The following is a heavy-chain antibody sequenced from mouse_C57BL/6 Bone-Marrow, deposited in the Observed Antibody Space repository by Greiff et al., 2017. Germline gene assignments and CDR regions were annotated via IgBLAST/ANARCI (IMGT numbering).Heavy chain of an antibody. Sequence: EVQLQQSGPELVKPGASVKIPCKASGYTFTDYNMDWVKQSHGKSLEWIGDINPNNGGTIYNQKFKGKATLTVDKSSSTAYMELRSLTSEDTAVYYCARSRVGNYHYFDYWGQGTTLTVSS. CDR2: INPNNGGT. V-gene: IGHV1-18*01. CDR3: ARSRVGNYHYFDY. D-gene: IGHD2-1*01. CDR1: GYTFTDYN. J-gene: IGHJ2*01.